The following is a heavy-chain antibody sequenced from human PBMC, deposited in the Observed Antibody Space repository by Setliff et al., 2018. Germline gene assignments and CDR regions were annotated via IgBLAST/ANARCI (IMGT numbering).Heavy chain of an antibody. J-gene: IGHJ4*02. V-gene: IGHV3-48*03. CDR1: GFTFSSYE. CDR2: ISSSASTL. D-gene: IGHD3-9*01. Sequence: GGSLRLSCAASGFTFSSYEMNWARQAPGKGLEWVSYISSSASTLYYADSVKGRFTISRDNAKNSLYLQMNSLGAEDTAVYYCACPDILTGLYDYWGQGTLVTVSS. CDR3: ACPDILTGLYDY.